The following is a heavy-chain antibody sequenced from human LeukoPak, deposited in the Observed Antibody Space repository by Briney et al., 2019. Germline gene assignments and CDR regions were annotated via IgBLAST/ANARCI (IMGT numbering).Heavy chain of an antibody. J-gene: IGHJ4*02. Sequence: PGGSLRLSCAASGFTVSSNYMSWVRQAPGKGLEWVSVIYSGGGTYYADSVKGRFTISRDNSKNTLYLQMNSLRAEDTAVYYCARAARWFGVQEYYFDYWGQGTLVTVSS. CDR2: IYSGGGT. V-gene: IGHV3-53*01. CDR1: GFTVSSNY. D-gene: IGHD3-10*01. CDR3: ARAARWFGVQEYYFDY.